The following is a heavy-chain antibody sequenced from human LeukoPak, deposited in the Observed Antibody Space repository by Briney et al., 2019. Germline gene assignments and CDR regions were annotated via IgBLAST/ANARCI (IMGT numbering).Heavy chain of an antibody. Sequence: SETLSLTCTVSGGSVSSNYWSWIRQPAGKGLEWIGRIYNSGSTNYNTNYNPSLSSRVTMSVDASKNQFSLKLNSVTAADTAVYYCARAIWYGSGTTAFDYWGQGTLVTVSS. D-gene: IGHD3-10*01. CDR3: ARAIWYGSGTTAFDY. V-gene: IGHV4-4*07. J-gene: IGHJ4*02. CDR1: GGSVSSNY. CDR2: IYNSGST.